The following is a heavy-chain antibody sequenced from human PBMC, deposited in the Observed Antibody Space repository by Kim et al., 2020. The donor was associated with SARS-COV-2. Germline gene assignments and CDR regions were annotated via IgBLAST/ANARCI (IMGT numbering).Heavy chain of an antibody. CDR3: VRRGTSWYSQIDY. J-gene: IGHJ4*02. V-gene: IGHV3-11*03. Sequence: YADSVNGRFTISRDNAGNSLYLQMNTLRAEDTAVYYCVRRGTSWYSQIDYWGQGTLVTVSS. D-gene: IGHD6-13*01.